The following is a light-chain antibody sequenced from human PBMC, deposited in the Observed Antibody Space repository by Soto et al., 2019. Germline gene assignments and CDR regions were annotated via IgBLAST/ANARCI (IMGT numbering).Light chain of an antibody. CDR3: KQYDNLPPYT. CDR1: QDISNY. V-gene: IGKV1-33*01. J-gene: IGKJ2*01. CDR2: DAS. Sequence: DIQMTQSPSSLSASVGDRVTITCQASQDISNYLNWYQQKPGKAPKLLIYDASNLETGVPSRFSGSGYGTDFTFTISSLQPEDIATYYCKQYDNLPPYTFGQGTKLEIK.